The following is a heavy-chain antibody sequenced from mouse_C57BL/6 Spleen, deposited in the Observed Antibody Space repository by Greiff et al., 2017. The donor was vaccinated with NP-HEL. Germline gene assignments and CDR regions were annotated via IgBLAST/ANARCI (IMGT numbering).Heavy chain of an antibody. CDR3: TPHYYDSSYERFAY. J-gene: IGHJ3*01. D-gene: IGHD1-1*01. Sequence: VQLQQSGAERGRPGASVTLSCKASGYTFTDYEMHWVKQTPVHGLEWIGAIDPETGGTAYNQKFKGKAILTADKSSSIAYMELRSLTSEDSAVYYCTPHYYDSSYERFAYWGQGTLVTVSA. CDR1: GYTFTDYE. V-gene: IGHV1-15*01. CDR2: IDPETGGT.